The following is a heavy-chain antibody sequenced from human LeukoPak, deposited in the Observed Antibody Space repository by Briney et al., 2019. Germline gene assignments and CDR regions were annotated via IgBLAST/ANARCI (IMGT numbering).Heavy chain of an antibody. CDR3: AREGEYYYGSGSPY. J-gene: IGHJ4*02. CDR2: IYYSGST. D-gene: IGHD3-10*01. CDR1: GGSISSGGYY. Sequence: KSSETLSLTCTVSGGSISSGGYYWSWIRQHPGKGLEWIGYIYYSGSTYYNPSLKSRVTISVDTSKNQFSLKLSSVTAADTAVYYCAREGEYYYGSGSPYWGQGTLVTVSS. V-gene: IGHV4-31*03.